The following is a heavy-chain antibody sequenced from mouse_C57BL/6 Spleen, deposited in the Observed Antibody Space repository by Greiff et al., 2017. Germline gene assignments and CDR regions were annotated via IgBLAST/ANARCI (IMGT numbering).Heavy chain of an antibody. D-gene: IGHD1-1*01. CDR3: ARGHYGISYWYFDV. Sequence: QVQLQQSGAELAKPGASVKLSCKASGYTFTSYWMHWVKQRPGQGLEWIGYINPSSGYTKYNQKFKDKATLTADKYSSTAYMQLSSLTYEDSAVYYCARGHYGISYWYFDVWGTGTTVTVSS. J-gene: IGHJ1*03. CDR1: GYTFTSYW. CDR2: INPSSGYT. V-gene: IGHV1-7*01.